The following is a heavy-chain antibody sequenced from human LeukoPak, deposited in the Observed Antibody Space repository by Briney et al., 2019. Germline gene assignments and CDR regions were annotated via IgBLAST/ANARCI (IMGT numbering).Heavy chain of an antibody. J-gene: IGHJ5*02. V-gene: IGHV4-34*01. CDR1: GGSFSSYY. D-gene: IGHD4-17*01. CDR2: IYHSGST. Sequence: SETLSLTCAVYGGSFSSYYWSWIRQPPGKGLEWIGSIYHSGSTYYNPSLKSRVTISVDTSKNQFSLKLSSVTAADTAVYYCARRGMTTVTRWFDPWGQGTLVTVSS. CDR3: ARRGMTTVTRWFDP.